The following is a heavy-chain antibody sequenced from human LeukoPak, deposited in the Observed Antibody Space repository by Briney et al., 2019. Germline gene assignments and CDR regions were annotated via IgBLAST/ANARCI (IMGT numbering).Heavy chain of an antibody. V-gene: IGHV4-39*01. CDR2: IYYSGST. Sequence: PSQTLALTFTVSGGAISSSSYYWGWLRHPPGKGLEWIGSIYYSGSTHYNPSVKSRVTISVDTSKNRFSLTLRSVTVADTAVYYCAREFDYWGQGTLVTVSS. CDR1: GGAISSSSYY. CDR3: AREFDY. J-gene: IGHJ4*02.